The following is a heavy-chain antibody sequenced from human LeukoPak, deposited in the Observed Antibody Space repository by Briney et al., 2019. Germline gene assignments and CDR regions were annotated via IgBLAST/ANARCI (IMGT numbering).Heavy chain of an antibody. CDR1: GFTFNSYW. J-gene: IGHJ4*02. D-gene: IGHD6-13*01. V-gene: IGHV3-53*01. Sequence: GGSLRLSCAASGFTFNSYWMSWVRQAPGKGLEWVSVIYSSGSTYYADSVKGRFTISRDNSKNTLHLQMNTLRAENTAVYYCASRIATAGSVDYWGQGTLVTVSS. CDR3: ASRIATAGSVDY. CDR2: IYSSGST.